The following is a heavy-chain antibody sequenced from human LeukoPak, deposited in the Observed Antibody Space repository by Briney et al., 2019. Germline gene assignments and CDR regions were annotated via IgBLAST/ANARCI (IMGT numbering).Heavy chain of an antibody. D-gene: IGHD3-16*01. CDR2: IRASGDDT. V-gene: IGHV3-23*01. Sequence: GGSLRLSCAASGFSFSSYAMSWVRQAPGKGLEWVSYIRASGDDTYYADSVKGRLTTSRDNSKNTLYLEMSSLRAEDTAVYYCVLDACLGESLRWGQGTLVTVSS. CDR3: VLDACLGESLR. J-gene: IGHJ4*02. CDR1: GFSFSSYA.